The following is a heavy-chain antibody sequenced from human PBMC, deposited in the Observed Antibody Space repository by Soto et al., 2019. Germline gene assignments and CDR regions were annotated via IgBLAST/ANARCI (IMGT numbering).Heavy chain of an antibody. CDR2: ISYDGSNK. Sequence: GGSLRLSCAASGFTFSSYAMHWVRQAPGKGLEWVAVISYDGSNKYYADSVKGRFTISRDNSKNTLYLQMNSLRAEDTAVYYCARENYDILTGHGGEYFQHWGQGTLVTVSS. D-gene: IGHD3-9*01. CDR3: ARENYDILTGHGGEYFQH. CDR1: GFTFSSYA. J-gene: IGHJ1*01. V-gene: IGHV3-30-3*01.